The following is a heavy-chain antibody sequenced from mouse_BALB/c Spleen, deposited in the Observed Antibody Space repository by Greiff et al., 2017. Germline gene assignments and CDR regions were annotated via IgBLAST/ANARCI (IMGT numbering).Heavy chain of an antibody. J-gene: IGHJ4*01. CDR2: ISDGGSYT. V-gene: IGHV5-4*02. D-gene: IGHD5-5*01. Sequence: EVQRVESGGGLVKPGGSLKLSCAASGFTFSDYYMYWVRQTPEKRLEWVATISDGGSYTYYPDSVKGRFTISRDNAKNNLYLQMSSLKSEDTAMYYCAREGDYLYAMDYWGQGTSVTVSA. CDR3: AREGDYLYAMDY. CDR1: GFTFSDYY.